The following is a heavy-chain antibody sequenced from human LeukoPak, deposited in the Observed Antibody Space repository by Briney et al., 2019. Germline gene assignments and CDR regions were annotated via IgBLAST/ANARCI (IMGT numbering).Heavy chain of an antibody. Sequence: SETLSLTCAVYGGSFSGYYWSWIRQPPGKGLEWIGEINHSGSTNYNPSLKSRVTISVDTSKNQFSLKLSSVTAADTAVYYCARGYDSSGYDLYYFDYWGQGTLVTVSS. CDR3: ARGYDSSGYDLYYFDY. CDR1: GGSFSGYY. V-gene: IGHV4-34*01. J-gene: IGHJ4*02. D-gene: IGHD3-22*01. CDR2: INHSGST.